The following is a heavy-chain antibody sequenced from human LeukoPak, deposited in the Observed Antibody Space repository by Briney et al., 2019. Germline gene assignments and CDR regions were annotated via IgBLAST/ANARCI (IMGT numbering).Heavy chain of an antibody. V-gene: IGHV4-4*02. D-gene: IGHD6-6*01. J-gene: IGHJ3*02. CDR1: GGSISSSNW. Sequence: PSGTLSLTCAVSGGSISSSNWWSWVRQPPGQGLEWIGEIYHSGSTSYNPSLKSRVTISVDKSKNQFSLKLSSVTAADTAVYYCARATLYSSSSNDAFDIWGQGTMVTVSS. CDR2: IYHSGST. CDR3: ARATLYSSSSNDAFDI.